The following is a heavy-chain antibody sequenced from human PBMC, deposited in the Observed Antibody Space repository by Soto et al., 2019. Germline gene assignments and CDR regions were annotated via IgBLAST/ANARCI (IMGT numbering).Heavy chain of an antibody. J-gene: IGHJ3*02. V-gene: IGHV1-2*04. CDR2: INPNSGGT. CDR3: ARVGYSNYGFGAFDI. D-gene: IGHD4-4*01. Sequence: GASVKVSCKASGYTFTGYYMHWVRQAPGQGLEWMGWINPNSGGTNYAQKFQGWVTMTRDTSISTAYMELSRLRSDDTAVYYCARVGYSNYGFGAFDIWGQGTMVTVSS. CDR1: GYTFTGYY.